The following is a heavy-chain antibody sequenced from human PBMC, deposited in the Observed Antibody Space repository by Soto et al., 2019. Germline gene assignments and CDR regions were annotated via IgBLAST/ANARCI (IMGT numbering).Heavy chain of an antibody. V-gene: IGHV3-21*01. D-gene: IGHD3-10*01. CDR2: ISSSSSYI. Sequence: GGSLRLSCAASGFTFSSYSMNWVRQAPGKGLEWVSSISSSSSYIYYADSVKGRFTISRDNAKNSLYLQMNSLRAEDTAVYYCATITMVRGVITQDAFDIWGQGTMVTVSS. J-gene: IGHJ3*02. CDR3: ATITMVRGVITQDAFDI. CDR1: GFTFSSYS.